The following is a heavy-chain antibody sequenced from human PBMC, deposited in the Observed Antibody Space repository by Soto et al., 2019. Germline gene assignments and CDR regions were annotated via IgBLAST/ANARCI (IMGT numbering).Heavy chain of an antibody. J-gene: IGHJ4*02. D-gene: IGHD6-19*01. CDR3: ATEIAVAGTMVY. CDR2: FDPEDGET. V-gene: IGHV1-24*01. Sequence: EASVKVSCKVSGYTLTELSMHWVRQAPGKGLEWMGGFDPEDGETIYAQKFQGRVTMTEDTSTDTAYMELSSLRSEDTAVYYCATEIAVAGTMVYWGQGTLVTVSS. CDR1: GYTLTELS.